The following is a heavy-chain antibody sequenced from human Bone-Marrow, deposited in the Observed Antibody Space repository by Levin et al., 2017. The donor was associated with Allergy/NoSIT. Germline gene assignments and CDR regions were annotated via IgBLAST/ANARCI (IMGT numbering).Heavy chain of an antibody. D-gene: IGHD3-22*01. J-gene: IGHJ3*02. Sequence: ASVKVSCKASGYTFTDYYMNWVRQAPGQGLEWMGWINPNSGGTNYAQKFQGRVTMTRDTSISPAYMELGGLRSDDTAVYYGARDPDYYDRAFEIWGQGTMVTVSS. CDR2: INPNSGGT. CDR1: GYTFTDYY. CDR3: ARDPDYYDRAFEI. V-gene: IGHV1-2*02.